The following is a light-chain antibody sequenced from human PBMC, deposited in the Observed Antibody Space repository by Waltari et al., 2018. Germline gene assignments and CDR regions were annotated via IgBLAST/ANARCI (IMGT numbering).Light chain of an antibody. J-gene: IGKJ3*01. V-gene: IGKV1-39*01. CDR2: AAS. CDR3: QQSYNTPQT. Sequence: DFKMTQSPSSLSASVGDRVTITCRASQTISSNLNWYQQKPGQAPKLLIYAASNLQSGVPSRFSGTGSGTDFTLTISSLQPEDFATYYCQQSYNTPQTFGPGTRVDI. CDR1: QTISSN.